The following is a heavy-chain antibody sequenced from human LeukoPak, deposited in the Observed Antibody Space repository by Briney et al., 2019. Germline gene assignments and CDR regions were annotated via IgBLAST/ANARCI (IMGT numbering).Heavy chain of an antibody. CDR3: AKTGTPWYYFDY. J-gene: IGHJ4*02. V-gene: IGHV3-30-3*02. Sequence: GGSLRLSCAASGFTFSSYAMHWVRQAPGKGLEWVAVISYDGSNKYYADSVKGRFTISRDNSKNTLYLQMNSLRAEDTAVYYCAKTGTPWYYFDYWGQGTLVTVSS. D-gene: IGHD6-13*01. CDR2: ISYDGSNK. CDR1: GFTFSSYA.